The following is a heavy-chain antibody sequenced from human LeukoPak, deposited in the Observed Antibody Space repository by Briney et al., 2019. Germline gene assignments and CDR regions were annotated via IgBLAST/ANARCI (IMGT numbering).Heavy chain of an antibody. D-gene: IGHD6-6*01. CDR1: GGSISSYY. Sequence: NPSETLSLTCTVSGGSISSYYWSWIRQPPGKGLEWIGYIYYSGSTNYNPSLKSRVTISVDTSKNQFSLKLSSVTAADTAVYYCARAGEWQLDNKTPYNWFDPWGQGTLVTVSS. J-gene: IGHJ5*02. CDR3: ARAGEWQLDNKTPYNWFDP. CDR2: IYYSGST. V-gene: IGHV4-59*01.